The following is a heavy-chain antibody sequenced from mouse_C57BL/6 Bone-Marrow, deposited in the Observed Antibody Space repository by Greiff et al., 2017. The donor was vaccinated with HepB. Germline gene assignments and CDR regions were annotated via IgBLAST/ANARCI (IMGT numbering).Heavy chain of an antibody. CDR3: ARGDYYGSSYDAY. V-gene: IGHV1-82*01. CDR1: GYAFSSSW. J-gene: IGHJ3*01. CDR2: IYPGDGDT. Sequence: VQLVESGPELVKPGASVKISCKASGYAFSSSWMNWVKQRPGKGLEWIGRIYPGDGDTNYNGKFKGKATLTADKSSSTAYMQLSSLTSEDSAVYFCARGDYYGSSYDAYWGQGTLVTVSA. D-gene: IGHD1-1*01.